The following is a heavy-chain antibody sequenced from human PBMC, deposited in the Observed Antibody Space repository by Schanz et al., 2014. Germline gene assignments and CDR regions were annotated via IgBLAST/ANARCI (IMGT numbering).Heavy chain of an antibody. J-gene: IGHJ6*02. CDR2: ISTFRNEDT. V-gene: IGHV1-18*01. CDR1: GYTFTDYG. CDR3: ARAKRFGDMDV. Sequence: QVQLVQSGGEMKKPGASVKVSCKASGYTFTDYGISWVRQAPGQGPEFMGWISTFRNEDTNSAQRFQGRLTMTTDTSTGTAYMELRSLRSDDTAVYYCARAKRFGDMDVWGQGTTVTVSS. D-gene: IGHD3-10*01.